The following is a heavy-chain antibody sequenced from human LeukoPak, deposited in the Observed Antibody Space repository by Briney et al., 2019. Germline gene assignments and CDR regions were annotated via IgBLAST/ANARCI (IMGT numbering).Heavy chain of an antibody. CDR1: GFTFSSYA. D-gene: IGHD3-3*01. V-gene: IGHV3-30-3*01. CDR2: ISYDGSNK. Sequence: PGRSLRLSCAASGFTFSSYAMHWVRQAPGKGLEWVAVISYDGSNKYYADSVKGRFTISTDNSKNTLYLQMNSLRVEDTAVYYCARTYDFGIGPPGDAFDNWGQGTLVTVFS. J-gene: IGHJ3*02. CDR3: ARTYDFGIGPPGDAFDN.